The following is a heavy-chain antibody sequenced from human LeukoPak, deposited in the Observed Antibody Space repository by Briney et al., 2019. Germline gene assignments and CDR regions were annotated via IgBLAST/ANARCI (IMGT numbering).Heavy chain of an antibody. V-gene: IGHV4-59*08. D-gene: IGHD6-19*01. J-gene: IGHJ5*02. CDR2: IYGSGST. CDR3: ARNVGWYTHDT. CDR1: GDSLSSHY. Sequence: PSETVSLTCTVSGDSLSSHYWSWMRQPPGKGLEWIGYIYGSGSTHYDPSLRSRVTISEDTSKNQFSLKLTSVTAADTAVYYCARNVGWYTHDTWGQGTLVTVSS.